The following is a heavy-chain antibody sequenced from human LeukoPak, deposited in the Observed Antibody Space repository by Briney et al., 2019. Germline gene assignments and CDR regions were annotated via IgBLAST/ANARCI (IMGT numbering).Heavy chain of an antibody. CDR2: ISHSGST. Sequence: SETLSLTCTVSRGSFGSYYWNWIRQPPGKGLEWIGYISHSGSTNYNPSLKGRGSISVDTSKNQFPLKLTSVPAADTAVYYCARGDWGAFDIWGQGTMVIVSS. CDR3: ARGDWGAFDI. D-gene: IGHD2-21*02. J-gene: IGHJ3*02. V-gene: IGHV4-59*01. CDR1: RGSFGSYY.